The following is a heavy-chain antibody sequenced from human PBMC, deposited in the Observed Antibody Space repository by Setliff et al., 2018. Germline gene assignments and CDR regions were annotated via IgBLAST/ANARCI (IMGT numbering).Heavy chain of an antibody. CDR3: ARDTRVRDSSSVPSDTFDI. CDR2: IYYSGNS. V-gene: IGHV4-59*01. D-gene: IGHD2-15*01. J-gene: IGHJ3*02. Sequence: PSETLSLTCTVSGGSISSYYWSWIRQPPGKGLEWIGYIYYSGNSNYIPSLKSRVTISVDTPKNQFSLKLSSVTAADTAVYYCARDTRVRDSSSVPSDTFDIWGRGTMVTVSS. CDR1: GGSISSYY.